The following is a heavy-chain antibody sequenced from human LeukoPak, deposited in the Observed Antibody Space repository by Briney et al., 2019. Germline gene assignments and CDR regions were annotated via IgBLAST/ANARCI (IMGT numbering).Heavy chain of an antibody. V-gene: IGHV3-30*02. CDR1: GFTFSSYG. CDR3: AKDTDTAMAKYYFDY. J-gene: IGHJ4*02. CDR2: IRYDGSNK. Sequence: GGSLRLSCAASGFTFSSYGTHWVRQAPGKGLEWVAFIRYDGSNKYYADSVKGRFTISRDNSKNTLYLQMNSLRAEDTAVYYCAKDTDTAMAKYYFDYWGQGTLVTVSS. D-gene: IGHD5-18*01.